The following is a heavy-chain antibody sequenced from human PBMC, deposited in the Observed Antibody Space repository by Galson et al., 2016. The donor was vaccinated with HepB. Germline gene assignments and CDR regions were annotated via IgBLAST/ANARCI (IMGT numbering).Heavy chain of an antibody. Sequence: SCAASGFTFSAYGMAWVRQAPGRGLEWVATMAGVGGNTHYPDSVKGRFTISRDNSKNTLSLQMNSLRAEDTALYYCARDVGGIMFDYWDQGTLVTVSS. CDR3: ARDVGGIMFDY. D-gene: IGHD3-16*02. CDR2: MAGVGGNT. CDR1: GFTFSAYG. J-gene: IGHJ4*02. V-gene: IGHV3-23*01.